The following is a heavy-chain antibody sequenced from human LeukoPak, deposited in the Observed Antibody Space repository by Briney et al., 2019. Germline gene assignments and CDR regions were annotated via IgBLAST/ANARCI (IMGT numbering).Heavy chain of an antibody. V-gene: IGHV4-61*08. CDR1: GGSISSGGYY. CDR3: ARAGSSGYDY. J-gene: IGHJ4*02. CDR2: IYYSGST. Sequence: SQTLSLTCTVSGGSISSGGYYWSWIRQPPGKGLEWIGYIYYSGSTNYNPSLKSRVTISVDTSKNQFSLKLSSVTAADTAVYYCARAGSSGYDYWGQGTLVTVSS. D-gene: IGHD3-22*01.